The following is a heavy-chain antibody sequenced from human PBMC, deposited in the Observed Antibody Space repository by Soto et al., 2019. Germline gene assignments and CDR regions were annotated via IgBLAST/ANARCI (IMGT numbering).Heavy chain of an antibody. CDR3: AKSTGQQLAD. J-gene: IGHJ4*02. V-gene: IGHV3-30*18. D-gene: IGHD6-13*01. CDR2: ISYDGSNK. CDR1: GFTFSSYG. Sequence: QVQLVESGGGVVQPGRSLRLSCAASGFTFSSYGMHWVRQAPGKGLEWVAVISYDGSNKYYADSVKGRFTISRDNSKNTRYLQMNRLGAEDTAVYYCAKSTGQQLADWGQGTLVTVSS.